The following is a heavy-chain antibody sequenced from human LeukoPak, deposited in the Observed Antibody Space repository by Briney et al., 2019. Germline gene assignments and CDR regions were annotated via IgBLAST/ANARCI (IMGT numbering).Heavy chain of an antibody. CDR3: ARAPTRRYFDL. V-gene: IGHV4-34*01. CDR2: IDHSGST. Sequence: PSETLSLTCAVYGGSFSGYYWSWIRQPPGKGLEWIGEIDHSGSTNYNPSLKSRVTISVDTSKNQFSLKLSSVTAADTAIYYCARAPTRRYFDLWGRGTLVTVSS. J-gene: IGHJ2*01. CDR1: GGSFSGYY. D-gene: IGHD4-11*01.